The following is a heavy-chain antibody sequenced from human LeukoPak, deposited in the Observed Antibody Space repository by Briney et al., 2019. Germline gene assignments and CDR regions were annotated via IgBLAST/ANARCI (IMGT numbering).Heavy chain of an antibody. CDR2: INPNSGGT. CDR3: ARDRAYSFDY. Sequence: GASVKVSCKASGYTFTGYYMHWVRQAPRQGLEWMGWINPNSGGTNYEQTFQGRVTMTRDTSISTAYMEVSRLICDDTGVYYCARDRAYSFDYWGQGTLVTVSS. V-gene: IGHV1-2*02. D-gene: IGHD2-15*01. CDR1: GYTFTGYY. J-gene: IGHJ4*02.